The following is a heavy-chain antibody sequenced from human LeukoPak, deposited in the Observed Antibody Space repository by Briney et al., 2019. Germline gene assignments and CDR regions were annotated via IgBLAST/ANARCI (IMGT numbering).Heavy chain of an antibody. D-gene: IGHD4-17*01. CDR2: IDRGGST. CDR3: TRDRRYGGMDV. V-gene: IGHV3-53*01. CDR1: GVTVSNNQ. J-gene: IGHJ6*02. Sequence: GGSLRLSCAVSGVTVSNNQMSWVRQAPGKGLEWVSLIDRGGSTYYADSVKGRLSISRDNSKNTLFLQMNSLRVEDTAVYYCTRDRRYGGMDVWGQGTTVTVSS.